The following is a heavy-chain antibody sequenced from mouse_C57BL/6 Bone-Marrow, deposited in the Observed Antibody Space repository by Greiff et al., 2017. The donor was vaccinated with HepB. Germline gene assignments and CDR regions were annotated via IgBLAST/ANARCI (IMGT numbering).Heavy chain of an antibody. CDR1: GYTFTSYG. CDR3: ARYYYGYP. V-gene: IGHV1-81*01. CDR2: IYPRSGNT. D-gene: IGHD2-2*01. J-gene: IGHJ3*01. Sequence: QVQLQQSGAELARPGASVKLSCKASGYTFTSYGISWVKQRTGQGLEWIGEIYPRSGNTYYNEKFKGKATLTADKSSSTAYMQLSSLTYEDSAVYYCARYYYGYPWGQGTLVTVSA.